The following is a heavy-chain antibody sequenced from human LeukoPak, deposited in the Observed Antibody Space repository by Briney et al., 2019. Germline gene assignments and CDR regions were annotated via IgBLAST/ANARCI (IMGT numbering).Heavy chain of an antibody. CDR1: GYTFTSYY. CDR2: INPSGGIT. J-gene: IGHJ4*02. D-gene: IGHD3-22*01. V-gene: IGHV1-46*01. CDR3: ARDPRPSYDSSDYYYPGDY. Sequence: GASVKVSCKASGYTFTSYYMHWVRQAPGQGLEWMAMINPSGGITRYAQKFQGRVTMTGDTSTSTVYMELSSLRSEDTAVYYCARDPRPSYDSSDYYYPGDYWGQGTLVTVSS.